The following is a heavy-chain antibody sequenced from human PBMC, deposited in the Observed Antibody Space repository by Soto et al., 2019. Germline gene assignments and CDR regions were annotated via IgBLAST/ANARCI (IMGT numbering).Heavy chain of an antibody. CDR2: INDSGSS. Sequence: QVQLQQWGAGLLKPSETLSLTCAVYGGSFSGYYWSWIRQPPGKGLEWIGEINDSGSSNYNPSLKSRVTISVDTPKNQFSLKLSSVTAADTAVYYCARGLLLWFGELSRRGGYYYYMDVWGQGTMVTVSS. CDR3: ARGLLLWFGELSRRGGYYYYMDV. CDR1: GGSFSGYY. J-gene: IGHJ6*03. D-gene: IGHD3-10*01. V-gene: IGHV4-34*01.